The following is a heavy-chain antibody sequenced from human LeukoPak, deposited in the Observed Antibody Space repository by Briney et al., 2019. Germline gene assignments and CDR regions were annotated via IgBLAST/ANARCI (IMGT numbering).Heavy chain of an antibody. CDR3: ARKLVDTPRNFDY. CDR2: IYYSGST. D-gene: IGHD5-18*01. Sequence: SETLSLTCTVSGGSISSSSYYWGWIRQPPGKGLEWIGSIYYSGSTYYNPSLKSRVTISVDKSKNQFSLKLSSVTAADTAVYYCARKLVDTPRNFDYWGQGTLVTVSS. CDR1: GGSISSSSYY. J-gene: IGHJ4*02. V-gene: IGHV4-39*07.